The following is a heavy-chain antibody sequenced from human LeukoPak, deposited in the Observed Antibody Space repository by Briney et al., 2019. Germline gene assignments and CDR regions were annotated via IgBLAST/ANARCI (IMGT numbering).Heavy chain of an antibody. CDR2: VSWDGGST. CDR1: GFTFDDYA. Sequence: PGGSLRLSCAASGFTFDDYAMHWVRQAPGKGLEWVSLVSWDGGSTYYADSVKGRFTISRDNSKNSLYLQMNSLRAEDTALYYCAKGEQQLVLGAVDYWGQGTLVTVSS. V-gene: IGHV3-43D*03. CDR3: AKGEQQLVLGAVDY. J-gene: IGHJ4*02. D-gene: IGHD6-13*01.